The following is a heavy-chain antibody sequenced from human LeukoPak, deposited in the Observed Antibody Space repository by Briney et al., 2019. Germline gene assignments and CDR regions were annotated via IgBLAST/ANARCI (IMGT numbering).Heavy chain of an antibody. J-gene: IGHJ3*02. CDR3: ARFEDYGGNRDVFDI. V-gene: IGHV1-2*02. CDR2: INPHSGGA. D-gene: IGHD4-23*01. Sequence: GASVKVSCKASGYTFTAYYINWVRQAPGQGLEWMGWINPHSGGAVYAQGFQGRVTMTRDTSISTAYMKVSRLRSDDTAVYYCARFEDYGGNRDVFDIWGQGTLVTVSS. CDR1: GYTFTAYY.